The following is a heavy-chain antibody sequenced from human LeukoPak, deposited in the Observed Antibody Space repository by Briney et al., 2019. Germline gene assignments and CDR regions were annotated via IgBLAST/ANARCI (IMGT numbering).Heavy chain of an antibody. CDR1: GFTFSSYE. D-gene: IGHD6-19*01. J-gene: IGHJ4*02. V-gene: IGHV3-48*03. Sequence: GPLRLSCAASGFTFSSYEMNWVRQAPGKGLEWVSYISSSGSTIYYADSVKGRFTISRDNAKNSLYLQMNSLRAEDTAVYYCARGGVMSEQWLVHWGQGTLVTVSS. CDR3: ARGGVMSEQWLVH. CDR2: ISSSGSTI.